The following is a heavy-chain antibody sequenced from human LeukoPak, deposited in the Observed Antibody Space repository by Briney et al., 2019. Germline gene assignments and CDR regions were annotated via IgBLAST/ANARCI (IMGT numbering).Heavy chain of an antibody. Sequence: SETLSLTCSVSGGSIRNYYWRWIRQPPGKGLEWIGFIFHGGKSNYNPSLKSRVTISIDTSKNQFYLQMSPMTASDTAVYYCAREDSTEGYSSLDCWGQGTLVTVSS. CDR3: AREDSTEGYSSLDC. J-gene: IGHJ4*02. CDR1: GGSIRNYY. D-gene: IGHD5-12*01. CDR2: IFHGGKS. V-gene: IGHV4-59*01.